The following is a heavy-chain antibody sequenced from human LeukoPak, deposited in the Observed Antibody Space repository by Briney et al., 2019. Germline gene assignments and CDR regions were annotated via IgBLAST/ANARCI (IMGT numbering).Heavy chain of an antibody. J-gene: IGHJ3*02. Sequence: SVKVSCKASGGTFSSYVISWVRQAPGQGLEWMGGIIPGFGTANYAQKFQDTVTITADVSATTVYMVLDSLRSEDTAVYYCAREPEPAITMVRGEVFDIWGQGTMVIVSS. CDR3: AREPEPAITMVRGEVFDI. CDR2: IIPGFGTA. V-gene: IGHV1-69*01. CDR1: GGTFSSYV. D-gene: IGHD3-10*01.